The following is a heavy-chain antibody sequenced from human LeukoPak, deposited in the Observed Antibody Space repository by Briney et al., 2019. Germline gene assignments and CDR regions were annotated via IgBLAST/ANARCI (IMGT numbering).Heavy chain of an antibody. V-gene: IGHV3-30*03. CDR2: ISYDGSNK. CDR1: GFTFSSYG. D-gene: IGHD6-19*01. Sequence: GRSLRLPCAASGFTFSSYGMHWVRQAPGRGLEWVAVISYDGSNKYYADSVKGRFTISRDNSKNTLYLQMNSLRAEDTAVYYCGLGQQWLTPDYWGQGTLVAVSS. CDR3: GLGQQWLTPDY. J-gene: IGHJ4*02.